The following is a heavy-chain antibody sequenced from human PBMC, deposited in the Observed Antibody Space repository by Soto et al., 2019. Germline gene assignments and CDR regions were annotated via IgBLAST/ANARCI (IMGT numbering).Heavy chain of an antibody. V-gene: IGHV2-5*02. CDR1: GFSLSTRGGG. Sequence: SGPTLVNPTQTLTLTCTSPGFSLSTRGGGVGWIRQPPGKALEWLALIYWDDDKRYSPSLKSRLTITKDTSKNQVVLTMTNMDPVDTATYYCAHFYDSSGYTGYWGQGTLVTVSS. J-gene: IGHJ4*02. D-gene: IGHD3-22*01. CDR3: AHFYDSSGYTGY. CDR2: IYWDDDK.